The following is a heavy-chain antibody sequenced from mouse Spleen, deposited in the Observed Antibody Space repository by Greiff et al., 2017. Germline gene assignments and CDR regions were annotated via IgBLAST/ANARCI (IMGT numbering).Heavy chain of an antibody. D-gene: IGHD3-1*01. CDR1: GFTFSSYA. J-gene: IGHJ2*01. V-gene: IGHV5-9-1*01. CDR2: ISSGGSYT. Sequence: EVKLEESGGGLVKPGGSLKLSCAASGFTFSSYAMSWVRQTPEKRLEWVATISSGGSYTYYPDSVKGRFTISRDNAKNTLSLQMSSLRAEDTAMYYCASPTVGGYFDYWGQGTTLTVSS. CDR3: ASPTVGGYFDY.